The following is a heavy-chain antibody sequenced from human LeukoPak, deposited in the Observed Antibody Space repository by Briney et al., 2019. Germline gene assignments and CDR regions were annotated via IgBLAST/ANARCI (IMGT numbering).Heavy chain of an antibody. J-gene: IGHJ4*02. D-gene: IGHD3-10*01. CDR2: ISGSGDNT. CDR1: GFPFSTHG. Sequence: GGPLRLPCAASGFPFSTHGMSWVPQSPGKALEGVSTISGSGDNTYSADPVKARSPISSNNSKNTLYLQMNSLRGEDTAVYYCARVRYGSGTYGAFDYWGQGTLVTVSS. CDR3: ARVRYGSGTYGAFDY. V-gene: IGHV3-23*01.